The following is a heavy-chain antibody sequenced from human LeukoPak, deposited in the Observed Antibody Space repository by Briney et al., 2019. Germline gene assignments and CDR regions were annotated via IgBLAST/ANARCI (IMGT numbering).Heavy chain of an antibody. D-gene: IGHD3-22*01. J-gene: IGHJ3*02. V-gene: IGHV3-74*01. Sequence: GGSLRLSCAASGFTFSSYWMHWVRQAPGKGLVWVSRINSDGSSTSYADSVKGRFTISRDNAKNTLYLQMNSLRAEDTAVYYCARDDHYDSRGYDDAFEIWGQGTLVTVSS. CDR2: INSDGSST. CDR1: GFTFSSYW. CDR3: ARDDHYDSRGYDDAFEI.